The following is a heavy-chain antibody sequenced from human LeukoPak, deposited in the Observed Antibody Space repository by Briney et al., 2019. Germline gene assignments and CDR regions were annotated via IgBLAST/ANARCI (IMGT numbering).Heavy chain of an antibody. CDR1: GGSFSGYY. Sequence: SETLSLTCAVYGGSFSGYYWSWIRQPPGEGLEWIGEINHGGSTSYNPSLKSRVTISVDTSKNQFSMKLTSVTAADTAVYYCARDGRYCSTTNCHAGEGWFDPWGQGTLVTVSS. V-gene: IGHV4-34*01. CDR3: ARDGRYCSTTNCHAGEGWFDP. CDR2: INHGGST. J-gene: IGHJ5*02. D-gene: IGHD2-2*01.